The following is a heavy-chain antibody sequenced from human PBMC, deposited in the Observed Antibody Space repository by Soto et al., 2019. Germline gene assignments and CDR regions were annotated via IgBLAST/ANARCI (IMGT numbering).Heavy chain of an antibody. J-gene: IGHJ4*02. CDR2: IKSKTDGGTT. Sequence: GGSLRLSCAASGFHFRNAWMNWVRQDPGKGLEWVGRIKSKTDGGTTDYAAPVKGRFTISRDDSKNTLYLQMNSLKTEDTAVYYCTTDPVTMIVVVPSSGWGQGTLVTVSS. V-gene: IGHV3-15*07. CDR3: TTDPVTMIVVVPSSG. D-gene: IGHD3-22*01. CDR1: GFHFRNAW.